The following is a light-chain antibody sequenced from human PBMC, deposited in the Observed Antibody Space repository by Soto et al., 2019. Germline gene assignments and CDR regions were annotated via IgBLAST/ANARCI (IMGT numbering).Light chain of an antibody. V-gene: IGLV2-23*01. CDR1: RSDVGGYNL. CDR2: DDI. J-gene: IGLJ3*02. CDR3: YSYAGRNIWV. Sequence: QSALTQPASVSGAPGPSITIACTGTRSDVGGYNLVSWYQQHPGKAPKLLIHDDIKRPSGVSTRFSGSKSGNTASLTISGLQADDEADYYCYSYAGRNIWVFGGGTQLTVL.